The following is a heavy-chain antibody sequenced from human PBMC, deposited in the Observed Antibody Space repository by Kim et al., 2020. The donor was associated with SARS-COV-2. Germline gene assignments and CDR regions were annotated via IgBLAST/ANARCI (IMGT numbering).Heavy chain of an antibody. Sequence: SETLSLTCTVSGGSISSSSYYWGWIRQPPGKGLEWIGSIYYSGSTYYNPSLKSRVTISVDTSKNQFSLKLSSVTAADTAVYYCASIQQLFRGYYYYYGMDVWGQGTTVTVSS. V-gene: IGHV4-39*01. D-gene: IGHD6-13*01. CDR2: IYYSGST. CDR1: GGSISSSSYY. CDR3: ASIQQLFRGYYYYYGMDV. J-gene: IGHJ6*02.